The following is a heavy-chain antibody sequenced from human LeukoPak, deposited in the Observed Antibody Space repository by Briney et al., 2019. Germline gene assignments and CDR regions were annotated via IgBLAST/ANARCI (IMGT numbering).Heavy chain of an antibody. J-gene: IGHJ6*04. CDR3: ARYIVVVPAARPYYYYYGMDV. CDR2: ISSSGSTI. D-gene: IGHD2-2*01. CDR1: GFTFSSYE. V-gene: IGHV3-48*03. Sequence: QPGGSLRLSCAASGFTFSSYEMNWVRQAPGKGLEWVSYISSSGSTIYYADSVKGRFTISRDNAKNSLYLQMNSLRAKDTAVYYCARYIVVVPAARPYYYYYGMDVWGKGTTVTVSS.